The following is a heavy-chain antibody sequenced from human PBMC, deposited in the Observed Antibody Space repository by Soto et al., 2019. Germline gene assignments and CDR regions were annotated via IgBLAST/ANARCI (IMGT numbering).Heavy chain of an antibody. CDR1: GFTVSSNY. J-gene: IGHJ1*01. CDR2: IYSGGST. Sequence: EVPLVESGGGLVQPGGSLRLSCAASGFTVSSNYMSWVRQAPGKGLEWVSVIYSGGSTYYAASVKGRFTISRHNSKNTLYLQMNSLRAEDTAVYYCARGIAAAGTEYFQHWGQGTLVNVSS. V-gene: IGHV3-53*04. D-gene: IGHD6-13*01. CDR3: ARGIAAAGTEYFQH.